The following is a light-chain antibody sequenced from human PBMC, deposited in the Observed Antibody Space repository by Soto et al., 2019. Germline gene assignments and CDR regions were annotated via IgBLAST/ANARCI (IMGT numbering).Light chain of an antibody. J-gene: IGKJ1*01. V-gene: IGKV3-15*01. CDR1: QSVSSN. CDR3: QQYDDWPRT. Sequence: EIVMTQSPATLSVSPGERVTLSCRASQSVSSNLAWYQQKPGQTPRLLIYDASTGATGIPARFSGSGSGTEFTLINISRQSEDCAVSYGQQYDDWPRTFGRGTKVEIK. CDR2: DAS.